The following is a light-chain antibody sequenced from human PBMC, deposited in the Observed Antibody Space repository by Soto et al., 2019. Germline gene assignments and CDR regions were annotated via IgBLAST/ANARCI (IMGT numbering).Light chain of an antibody. CDR2: GAS. Sequence: EIVFTQSPGTLSLSPGEGATLSFRASQSVSSSYIAWYQQRPCQTPSLLIYGASTRATGIPDRFSGSGSGTHFTLTISRLEPGDFAVYYCQHFGGTTFTFGQGTRLEIK. CDR3: QHFGGTTFT. V-gene: IGKV3-20*01. CDR1: QSVSSSY. J-gene: IGKJ5*01.